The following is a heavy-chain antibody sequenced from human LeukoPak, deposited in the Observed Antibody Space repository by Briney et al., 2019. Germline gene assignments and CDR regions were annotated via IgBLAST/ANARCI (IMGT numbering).Heavy chain of an antibody. CDR3: AVGNSGWFDP. CDR1: GGSISSSSYY. V-gene: IGHV4-39*07. J-gene: IGHJ5*02. D-gene: IGHD4-23*01. Sequence: PSETLSLTCTVSGGSISSSSYYWGWIRQPPGKGLEWIGSIYYSGSTYYNPSLKSRVTISVDTSKNQFSLKLSSVTAADTAVYYCAVGNSGWFDPWGQGTLVTVSS. CDR2: IYYSGST.